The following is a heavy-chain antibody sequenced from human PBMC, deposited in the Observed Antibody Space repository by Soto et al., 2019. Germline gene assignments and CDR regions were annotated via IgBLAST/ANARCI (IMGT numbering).Heavy chain of an antibody. D-gene: IGHD3-16*01. CDR2: TSYDGSNN. J-gene: IGHJ4*02. V-gene: IGHV3-33*05. CDR1: GFTFRSYV. Sequence: QVQLVESGGGVVQPGTSLRLSCVGSGFTFRSYVIHWVRQAPGKGLEWVALTSYDGSNNFYGDSVKGRFTISRDNSRNTLELQMASLSLEATALYYCARWGTTGGLDVWGQGTRVSFSS. CDR3: ARWGTTGGLDV.